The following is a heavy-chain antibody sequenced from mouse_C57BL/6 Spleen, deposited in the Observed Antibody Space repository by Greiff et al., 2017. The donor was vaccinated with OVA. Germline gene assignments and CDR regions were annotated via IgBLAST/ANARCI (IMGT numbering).Heavy chain of an antibody. CDR2: ISSGGDYI. J-gene: IGHJ4*01. V-gene: IGHV5-9-1*02. CDR1: GFTFSSYA. Sequence: EVQGVESGEGLVKPGGSLKLSRAASGFTFSSYAMSWVRQTPEKRLEWVAYISSGGDYIYYADTVKGRFTISRDNARNTLYLQMSSLKSEDTAMYYCTTSTTPYYAMDYWGQGTSVTVSS. D-gene: IGHD2-12*01. CDR3: TTSTTPYYAMDY.